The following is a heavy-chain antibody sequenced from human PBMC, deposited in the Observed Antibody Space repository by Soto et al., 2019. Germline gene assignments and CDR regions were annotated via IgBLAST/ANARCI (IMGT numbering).Heavy chain of an antibody. CDR2: IYYSGST. Sequence: QVQLQESGPGLVKPSQTLSLTCTVSGGSISSGGYYWSWIRQHPGKGLEWIGYIYYSGSTYYNPYLKGRFTISVDTSKNQFSLKLSSVTAADPAVYYCACSMVRGVIDYFDYWGQGTMVTVSS. V-gene: IGHV4-31*03. CDR1: GGSISSGGYY. J-gene: IGHJ4*02. CDR3: ACSMVRGVIDYFDY. D-gene: IGHD3-10*01.